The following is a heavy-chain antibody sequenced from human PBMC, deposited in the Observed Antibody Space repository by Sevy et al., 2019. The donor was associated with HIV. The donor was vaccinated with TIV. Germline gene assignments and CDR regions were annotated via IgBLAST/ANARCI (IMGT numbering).Heavy chain of an antibody. D-gene: IGHD3-9*01. CDR1: GGTFSSYA. V-gene: IGHV1-69*13. CDR3: ARHPNYDILTGRYYYGMDV. Sequence: ASVKVSCKASGGTFSSYAISWVRQAPGQGLEWMGGIIPIFGTANHAQKFQGRVTITADESTSTAYMELSSRRSEDTAVYYCARHPNYDILTGRYYYGMDVWGQGTTVTVSS. CDR2: IIPIFGTA. J-gene: IGHJ6*02.